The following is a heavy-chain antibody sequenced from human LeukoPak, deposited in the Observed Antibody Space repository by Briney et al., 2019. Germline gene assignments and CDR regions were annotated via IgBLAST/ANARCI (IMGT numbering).Heavy chain of an antibody. Sequence: SETLSLTCAVYGGSFSGYYWSWIRQPPGKGLEWIGEINHSGSTNYNPSLKSRVTISVDTSTNQFSLKLSSVTAADTAVYYCARGGGRRLIVVVPAALYYFDYWGQGTLVTVSS. J-gene: IGHJ4*02. CDR3: ARGGGRRLIVVVPAALYYFDY. CDR2: INHSGST. CDR1: GGSFSGYY. D-gene: IGHD2-2*01. V-gene: IGHV4-34*01.